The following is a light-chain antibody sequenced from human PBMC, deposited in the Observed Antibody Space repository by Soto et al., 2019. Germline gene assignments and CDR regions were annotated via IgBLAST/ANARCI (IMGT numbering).Light chain of an antibody. Sequence: QSVLTQPPSASGTPGQRVTISCSGSSSNIGSNYVYWYQQLPGTAPKLLIYRNNQRPSGVPDRFSGSKSGTSASLAISGLRSEDEADYYCAAWDDSLSGYGFGTGTKLTGL. CDR3: AAWDDSLSGYG. J-gene: IGLJ1*01. V-gene: IGLV1-47*01. CDR1: SSNIGSNY. CDR2: RNN.